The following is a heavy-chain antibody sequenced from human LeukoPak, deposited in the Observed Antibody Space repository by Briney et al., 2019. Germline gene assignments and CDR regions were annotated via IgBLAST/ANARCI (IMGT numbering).Heavy chain of an antibody. CDR1: GGTFSSYA. CDR2: IIPILGIA. V-gene: IGHV1-69*04. Sequence: ASVKVSCKASGGTFSSYAISWVRQAPGQGLEWMGRIIPILGIANYAQKFQGRVTITADKSTSTAYMELSSLRSEDTAVYYCASSSSGYYDSSGYPFDYWGQGTLVTVSP. J-gene: IGHJ4*02. D-gene: IGHD3-22*01. CDR3: ASSSSGYYDSSGYPFDY.